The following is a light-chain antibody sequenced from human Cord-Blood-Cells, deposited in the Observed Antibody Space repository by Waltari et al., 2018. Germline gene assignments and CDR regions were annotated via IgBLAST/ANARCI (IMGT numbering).Light chain of an antibody. CDR1: SSDVGSYNL. CDR3: CSYAGSSTLV. CDR2: EVS. Sequence: QSALTQPASVSGSPGQSITISCTGTSSDVGSYNLVSWYQQHPGKAPKLMIYEVSKRPSGFSNRFSGSKSGNTASLTISGLQAEGEADYYCCSYAGSSTLVFGTGTKVTVL. V-gene: IGLV2-23*02. J-gene: IGLJ1*01.